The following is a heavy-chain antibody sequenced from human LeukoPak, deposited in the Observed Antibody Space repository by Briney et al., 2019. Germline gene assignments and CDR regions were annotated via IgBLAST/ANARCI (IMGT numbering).Heavy chain of an antibody. CDR3: AKGGGYYYYMDV. V-gene: IGHV1-8*01. CDR1: GYTFTSYD. CDR2: MNPNSGNT. Sequence: ASVKVSCKASGYTFTSYDINWVRQATGQGLEWMGWMNPNSGNTGYAQKFQGRVTMTRNTSISTAYMELSSPRSEDTAVYYCAKGGGYYYYMDVWGKGTTVTVSS. J-gene: IGHJ6*03.